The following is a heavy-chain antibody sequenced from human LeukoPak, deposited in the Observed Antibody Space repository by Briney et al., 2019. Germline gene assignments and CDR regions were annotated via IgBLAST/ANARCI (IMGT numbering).Heavy chain of an antibody. CDR1: GFTFSTYS. D-gene: IGHD5-24*01. CDR3: ARASFQRWLQLGGG. V-gene: IGHV3-48*02. Sequence: PGGSLRLSCAASGFTFSTYSMNWVRQAPGKGLEWISYISSSSNTIYYADSVKGRFTISRDNAKNSLFLQMNSLRDEDTAVYYCARASFQRWLQLGGGWGQGTLVTVSS. J-gene: IGHJ4*02. CDR2: ISSSSNTI.